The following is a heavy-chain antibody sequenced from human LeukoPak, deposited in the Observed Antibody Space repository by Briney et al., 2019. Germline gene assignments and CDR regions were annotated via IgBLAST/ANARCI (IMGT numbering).Heavy chain of an antibody. CDR3: ARHDMDVAGGGLDYFDH. D-gene: IGHD1-26*01. V-gene: IGHV4-59*08. CDR2: TYYSGST. J-gene: IGHJ4*02. CDR1: GGSISRYY. Sequence: PSETLSLTCTVSGGSISRYYWSWLRQPPGKGLEWIGYTYYSGSTNYNPSLKSRVTMSVDTSKNQFSVKLSSVTTADTAVYYCARHDMDVAGGGLDYFDHWGQGTLVTVSS.